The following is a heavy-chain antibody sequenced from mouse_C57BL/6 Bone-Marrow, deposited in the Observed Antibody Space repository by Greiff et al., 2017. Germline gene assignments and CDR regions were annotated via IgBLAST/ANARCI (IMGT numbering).Heavy chain of an antibody. D-gene: IGHD1-1*01. CDR1: GYTFTDYY. V-gene: IGHV1-19*01. J-gene: IGHJ2*01. Sequence: VQLQQSGPVLVKPGASVKMSCKASGYTFTDYYMNWVKQSHGKSLEWIGVINPYNGGTSYNQKFKGKATLTVDKSSSTAYMELNSLTSEDSAVYYCARDGYYGSPYYFDYWGQGTTLTVSS. CDR3: ARDGYYGSPYYFDY. CDR2: INPYNGGT.